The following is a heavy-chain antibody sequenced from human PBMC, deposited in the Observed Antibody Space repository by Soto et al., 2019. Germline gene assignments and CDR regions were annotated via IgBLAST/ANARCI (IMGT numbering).Heavy chain of an antibody. CDR1: GGSISSGGYY. CDR2: IYYSGST. J-gene: IGHJ2*01. Sequence: QVQLQESGPGLVKPSQTLSLTCTVSGGSISSGGYYWSWIRQHPGKGLEWIGYIYYSGSTYYNPSLKSRVTISVDTSKNQFSLKLSSVTAADTAVYYCARFATVTTPTPLNNWYFDLWGRGTLVTVSS. CDR3: ARFATVTTPTPLNNWYFDL. V-gene: IGHV4-31*03. D-gene: IGHD4-17*01.